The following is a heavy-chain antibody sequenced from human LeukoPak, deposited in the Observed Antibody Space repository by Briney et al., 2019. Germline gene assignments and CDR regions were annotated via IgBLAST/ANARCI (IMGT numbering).Heavy chain of an antibody. CDR1: GYGFTNYW. V-gene: IGHV5-51*01. CDR3: ARTYCSTISCFGLYYYYGVDV. D-gene: IGHD2-2*01. J-gene: IGHJ6*02. Sequence: GESLKISCKGSGYGFTNYWIGWVRQMPGKGLEWMGIIYPADSDTRYSPSFQGQVTISVDKSINTAYLQWSSLKASDTAMYYCARTYCSTISCFGLYYYYGVDVWGQGTTVTVSS. CDR2: IYPADSDT.